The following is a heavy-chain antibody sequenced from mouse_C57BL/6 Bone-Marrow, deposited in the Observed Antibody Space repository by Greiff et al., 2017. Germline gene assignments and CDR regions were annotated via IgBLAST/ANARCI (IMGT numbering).Heavy chain of an antibody. Sequence: VQLQQSGAELVRPGTSVKVSCKASGYAFTNYLIEWVKQRPGQGLEWIGVINPGSGGTNYNEKFKGKATLTADKSSSTAYRQLSSLTSEDSAVYFCARSKNWDSGFAYWGQGTLVTVSA. V-gene: IGHV1-54*01. CDR3: ARSKNWDSGFAY. CDR1: GYAFTNYL. CDR2: INPGSGGT. D-gene: IGHD4-1*01. J-gene: IGHJ3*01.